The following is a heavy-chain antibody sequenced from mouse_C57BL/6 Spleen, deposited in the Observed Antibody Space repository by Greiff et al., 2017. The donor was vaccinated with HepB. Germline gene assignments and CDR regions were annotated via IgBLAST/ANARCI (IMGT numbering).Heavy chain of an antibody. CDR3: ARPDWDNGYFDV. J-gene: IGHJ1*03. V-gene: IGHV1-18*01. D-gene: IGHD4-1*01. CDR2: INPNNGGT. Sequence: EVKLMESGPELVKPGASVKIPCKASGYTFTDYNMDWVKQSHGKSLEWIGDINPNNGGTIYNQKFKGKATLTVDKSSSTAYMELRSLTSEDTAVYYCARPDWDNGYFDVWGTGTTVTVSS. CDR1: GYTFTDYN.